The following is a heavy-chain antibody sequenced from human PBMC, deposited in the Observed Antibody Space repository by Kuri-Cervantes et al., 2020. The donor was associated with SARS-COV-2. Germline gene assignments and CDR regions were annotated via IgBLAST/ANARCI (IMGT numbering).Heavy chain of an antibody. D-gene: IGHD6-13*01. CDR1: GFTFDDYA. J-gene: IGHJ3*02. Sequence: SLKISCAASGFTFDDYAMNWVRQAPGKGLEWVSGISWNSGSIGYADSVKGRFTISRDNAKNSLYLQMNSLRAEDMALYYYAKGIAAAGVGAFDIWGQGTMVTVSS. CDR2: ISWNSGSI. CDR3: AKGIAAAGVGAFDI. V-gene: IGHV3-9*03.